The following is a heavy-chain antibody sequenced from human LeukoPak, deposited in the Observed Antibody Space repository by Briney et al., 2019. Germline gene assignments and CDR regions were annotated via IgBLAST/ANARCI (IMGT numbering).Heavy chain of an antibody. CDR3: TTILRLTAAADQ. D-gene: IGHD6-13*01. J-gene: IGHJ4*02. V-gene: IGHV3-15*01. CDR1: GFIFTNAW. Sequence: KAGGSLRLSCAASGFIFTNAWMIWVRQAPGKGLEWVGRIKSKTDGGTTDYGAPVKGRFTISKDDSKKTLYLQMNSLKTVDTAVYFCTTILRLTAAADQWGQGTLVTVSS. CDR2: IKSKTDGGTT.